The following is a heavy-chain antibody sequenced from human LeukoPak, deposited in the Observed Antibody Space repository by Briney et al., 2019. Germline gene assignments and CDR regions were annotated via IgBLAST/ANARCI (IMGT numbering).Heavy chain of an antibody. CDR1: GGSINSYY. CDR3: AVFELDWFDP. J-gene: IGHJ5*02. V-gene: IGHV4-59*01. Sequence: PSETLSLTCTVSGGSINSYYWSWIRQPPGKGLEWIGYIYYSGSTNYNPSLKSRVTISVDTSKNQFSLKLSSVTAADTAVYYCAVFELDWFDPWGQGTLVTVSS. CDR2: IYYSGST. D-gene: IGHD3-10*02.